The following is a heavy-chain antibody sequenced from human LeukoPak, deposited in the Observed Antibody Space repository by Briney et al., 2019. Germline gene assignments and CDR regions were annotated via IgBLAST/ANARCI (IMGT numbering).Heavy chain of an antibody. J-gene: IGHJ4*02. CDR2: ISYDGSNK. D-gene: IGHD6-19*01. V-gene: IGHV3-30*04. CDR1: RFTFSSYA. CDR3: ARAPGIAVAGTPDY. Sequence: GGSLRLSCAASRFTFSSYAMHWVRQAPGKGLEWVAVISYDGSNKYYADSVKGRFTISRDNSKNTLYLQMNSLRAEDTAVYYCARAPGIAVAGTPDYWGQGTLVTVSS.